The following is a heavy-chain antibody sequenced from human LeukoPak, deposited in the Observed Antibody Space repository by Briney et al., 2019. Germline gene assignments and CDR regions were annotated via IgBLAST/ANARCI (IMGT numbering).Heavy chain of an antibody. CDR2: IYYSGST. CDR1: GGSISSYY. J-gene: IGHJ6*02. D-gene: IGHD3-9*01. CDR3: ARVLTYDILTGSSYYGMDV. V-gene: IGHV4-59*08. Sequence: PSETLSLTCTVSGGSISSYYWSWIRQPPGKGLEWIGYIYYSGSTNYNPSLKSRVTISVDTSKNQFSLKLSSVTAADTAVYYCARVLTYDILTGSSYYGMDVWGQGTTVTVSS.